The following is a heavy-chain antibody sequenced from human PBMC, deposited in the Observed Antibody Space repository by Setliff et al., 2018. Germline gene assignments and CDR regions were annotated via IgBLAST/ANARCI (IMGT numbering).Heavy chain of an antibody. J-gene: IGHJ6*03. CDR3: VRSHYYASGNSHYYYMDV. CDR2: FYHSASS. Sequence: PSETLSLTCNVSGGSISSDYWSWIRQPPGKALEWIGYFYHSASSNYNPSLKGRVTMSADTSKKQLYLSLTSVSVADTAMYYCVRSHYYASGNSHYYYMDVWGKGTAVTVSS. D-gene: IGHD3-10*01. CDR1: GGSISSDY. V-gene: IGHV4-59*08.